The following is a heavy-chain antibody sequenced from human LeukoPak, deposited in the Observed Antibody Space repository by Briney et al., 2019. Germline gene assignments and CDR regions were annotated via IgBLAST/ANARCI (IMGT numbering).Heavy chain of an antibody. CDR3: AKDTYSTVTGPLGY. J-gene: IGHJ4*02. Sequence: GGSLRLSCAASGFTFSNYAMSWVRQAPGKGLECVSVISGSGGSTYYADSVKGHFTISRDNPKNTLYLQMNSLRAEDTAVYYCAKDTYSTVTGPLGYWGQGTLVTVSS. CDR2: ISGSGGST. V-gene: IGHV3-23*01. D-gene: IGHD6-19*01. CDR1: GFTFSNYA.